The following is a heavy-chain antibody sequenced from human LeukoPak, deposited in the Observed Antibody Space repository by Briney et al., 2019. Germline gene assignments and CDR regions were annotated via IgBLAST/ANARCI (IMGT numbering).Heavy chain of an antibody. Sequence: GGSLRLSGAASGFTFNTYGMNWVRQAPGKGLEWVSYISGGGETRYYADSVKGRFTISRDNGKNSLYLQMNSLRVEDTAVYYCARDASGGNLPFDYWGLGTPVTVSS. D-gene: IGHD4-23*01. CDR3: ARDASGGNLPFDY. V-gene: IGHV3-48*03. CDR2: ISGGGETR. J-gene: IGHJ4*02. CDR1: GFTFNTYG.